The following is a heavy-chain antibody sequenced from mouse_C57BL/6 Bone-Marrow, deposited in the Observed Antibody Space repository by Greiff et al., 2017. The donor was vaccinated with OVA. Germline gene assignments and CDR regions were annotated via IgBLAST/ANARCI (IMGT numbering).Heavy chain of an antibody. J-gene: IGHJ1*03. CDR1: GYTFTSYW. CDR2: IHPNSGST. V-gene: IGHV1-64*01. Sequence: QVQLQQPGAELVKPGASVKLSCKASGYTFTSYWMHWVKQRPGQGLEWIGMIHPNSGSTNYNEKFKSKATLTVDKSSSTAYMQLSSLTSEDSAVYYCASPMYYGSSYWYFEGWGTGTTVTVSS. CDR3: ASPMYYGSSYWYFEG. D-gene: IGHD1-1*01.